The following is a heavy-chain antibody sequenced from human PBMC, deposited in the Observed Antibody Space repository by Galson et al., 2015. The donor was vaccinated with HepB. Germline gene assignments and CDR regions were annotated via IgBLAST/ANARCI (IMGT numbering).Heavy chain of an antibody. J-gene: IGHJ5*02. CDR3: ARVWSMGTGIFGVVRENWFDP. CDR1: GYTFTSYG. Sequence: SVKVSCKASGYTFTSYGISWVRQAPGQGLEWMGWISAYNGNTNYAQKLQGRVTMTTDTSTSTAYMELRSLRSDDTAVYYCARVWSMGTGIFGVVRENWFDPWGQGTLVTVSS. CDR2: ISAYNGNT. D-gene: IGHD3-3*01. V-gene: IGHV1-18*04.